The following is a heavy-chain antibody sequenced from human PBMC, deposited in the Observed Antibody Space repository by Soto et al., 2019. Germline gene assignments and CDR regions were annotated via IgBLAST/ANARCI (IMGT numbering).Heavy chain of an antibody. V-gene: IGHV4-39*01. CDR3: ARHGTTIISINWFDP. CDR2: FYFGGTT. D-gene: IGHD3-9*01. J-gene: IGHJ5*02. Sequence: QLQLQESGPRVVKPSETLTLTCSLSGGSSSSRSYYWGWMRQSPGKGLEWIVRFYFGGTTYYNPSLRSRVSVSEDKSRDQCSLKLNSVPAADTGIYYCARHGTTIISINWFDPWGQGLLVTVSS. CDR1: GGSSSSRSYY.